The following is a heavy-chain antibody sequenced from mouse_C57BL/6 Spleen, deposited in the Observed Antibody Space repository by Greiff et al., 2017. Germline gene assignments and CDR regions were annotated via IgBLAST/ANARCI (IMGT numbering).Heavy chain of an antibody. CDR3: ARGPFYYFDY. CDR2: ISYDGSN. Sequence: EVKLQESGPGLVKPSQSLSLTCSVTGYSITSGYYWNWIRQFPGNKLEWMGYISYDGSNNYNPSLKNRISITRDTSKNQFFLKFNSVTTEDTATYDCARGPFYYFDYWGQGTTLTVSS. J-gene: IGHJ2*01. V-gene: IGHV3-6*01. CDR1: GYSITSGYY.